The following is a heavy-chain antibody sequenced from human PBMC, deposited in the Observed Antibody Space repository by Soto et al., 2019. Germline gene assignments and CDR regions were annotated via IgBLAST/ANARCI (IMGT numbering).Heavy chain of an antibody. Sequence: GGSLRLSCTASGFTFSSFGMAWVRQAPGKGLEWVSAISGSGDSSDYADSVKDRFTISRDNPTNTLYLQMNNLRAEDTAVYYCAKVGIGMFSHKHHFDHWGQGTQFTVSS. CDR2: ISGSGDSS. J-gene: IGHJ4*02. CDR1: GFTFSSFG. D-gene: IGHD2-2*03. CDR3: AKVGIGMFSHKHHFDH. V-gene: IGHV3-23*01.